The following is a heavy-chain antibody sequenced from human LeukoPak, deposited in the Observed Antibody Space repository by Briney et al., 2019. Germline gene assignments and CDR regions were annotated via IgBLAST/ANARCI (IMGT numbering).Heavy chain of an antibody. V-gene: IGHV4-31*11. J-gene: IGHJ2*01. Sequence: SETLSLTCAVSGGSISSGGFYWSWIRQLPGKGLEWIGYIYDSGSTYYNPSLKSRVTMSVDTSKNQFSLKLNSVTAADTAVYYCTRGGCGSGSDYWYFDLWGRGTLVTVSS. CDR2: IYDSGST. D-gene: IGHD3-10*01. CDR3: TRGGCGSGSDYWYFDL. CDR1: GGSISSGGFY.